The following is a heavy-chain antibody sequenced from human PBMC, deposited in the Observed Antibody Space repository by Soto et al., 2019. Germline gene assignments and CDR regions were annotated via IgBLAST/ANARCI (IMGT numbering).Heavy chain of an antibody. CDR1: GGSISSSSYY. CDR3: ARHGPYHTPFDY. CDR2: IYFSGST. V-gene: IGHV4-39*01. D-gene: IGHD2-15*01. Sequence: SETLFLTCTVSGGSISSSSYYWGWIRQPPGKGLEWIASIYFSGSTYYNPSLKSRVTISVDTSKNQFSLKLNSVTAADIAVYYCARHGPYHTPFDYWGQGTLVTVSS. J-gene: IGHJ4*02.